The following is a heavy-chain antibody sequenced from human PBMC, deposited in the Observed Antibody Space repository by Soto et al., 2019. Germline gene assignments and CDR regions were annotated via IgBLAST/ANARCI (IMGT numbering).Heavy chain of an antibody. V-gene: IGHV3-23*01. CDR3: AKDEYEWLRPNDASDI. Sequence: EVQLLESGGGLVQPGGSLRLSCAASGFTFSSYAMSWVRQAPGKGLEWVSAISGSGGSTYYADSVKGRFTISRDNSKNTLYLQMNSLRAEDTAVYYCAKDEYEWLRPNDASDIWGQGTMVTVSS. D-gene: IGHD5-12*01. J-gene: IGHJ3*02. CDR2: ISGSGGST. CDR1: GFTFSSYA.